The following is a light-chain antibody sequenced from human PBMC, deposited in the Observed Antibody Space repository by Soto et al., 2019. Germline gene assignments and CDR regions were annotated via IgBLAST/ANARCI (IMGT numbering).Light chain of an antibody. CDR2: DAS. Sequence: DIQMTQSPSTLSASVGDRVTITCRASQSISSWLAWYQQKPGKAPKLLIYDASSLESGVPSRFSGSGSGTEVTLTISSLQHDDFATYYCQQYNSYSPYTFGQGTRLEIK. CDR3: QQYNSYSPYT. CDR1: QSISSW. J-gene: IGKJ5*01. V-gene: IGKV1-5*01.